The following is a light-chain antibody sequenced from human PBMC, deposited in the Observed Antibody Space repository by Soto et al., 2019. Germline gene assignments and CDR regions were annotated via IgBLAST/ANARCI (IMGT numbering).Light chain of an antibody. Sequence: QMTQSPSSLSASVGDRVTITSRASQTISSYLNWYQHKPGKAPKLLIYAASSLQSGVPSRFSGSGSGTDCTLTISSLQREDFATYYCQQSYSTPYTFGQGTKLEIK. CDR3: QQSYSTPYT. V-gene: IGKV1-39*01. J-gene: IGKJ2*01. CDR2: AAS. CDR1: QTISSY.